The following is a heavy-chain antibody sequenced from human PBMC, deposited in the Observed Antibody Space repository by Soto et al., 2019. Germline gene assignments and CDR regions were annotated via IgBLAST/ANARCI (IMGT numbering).Heavy chain of an antibody. D-gene: IGHD3-22*01. Sequence: SEPLSLTCTVSGGSISSYYWSWIRQPPGKGLEWIGYIYYSGSTNYNPSLKSRVTISVDTSKNQFSLKLSSVTAADTAVYYCARVKNYYDSSGYPYNWFDPWGQGTLVTVSS. CDR2: IYYSGST. CDR3: ARVKNYYDSSGYPYNWFDP. V-gene: IGHV4-59*01. J-gene: IGHJ5*02. CDR1: GGSISSYY.